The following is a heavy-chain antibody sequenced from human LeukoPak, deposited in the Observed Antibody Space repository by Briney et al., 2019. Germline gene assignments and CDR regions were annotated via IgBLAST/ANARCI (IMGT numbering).Heavy chain of an antibody. CDR3: ARVAATGFDY. J-gene: IGHJ4*02. D-gene: IGHD4-11*01. CDR1: GFTFSSYI. CDR2: ISSSSSYI. Sequence: GGSLRLSCAASGFTFSSYIMNWVRQAPGKGLEWVSSISSSSSYIYYADSVKGRFTISRDNAKNSLYLQMNSLRAEDTAVYYCARVAATGFDYWGQGTLVTVSS. V-gene: IGHV3-21*01.